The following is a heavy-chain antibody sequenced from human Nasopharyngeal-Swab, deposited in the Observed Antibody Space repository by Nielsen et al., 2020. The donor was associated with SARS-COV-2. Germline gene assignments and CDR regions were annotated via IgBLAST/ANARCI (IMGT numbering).Heavy chain of an antibody. Sequence: ESLKISCAASGFIFSASAIHRVRQASGKGLEWVGRIGDKDHNYATTYGASVQGRFTISSDDSKNTAFLQMDSLKTEDTALYYCTTDFYFDYWGQGTLVTVSS. CDR1: GFIFSASA. V-gene: IGHV3-73*01. J-gene: IGHJ4*02. CDR3: TTDFYFDY. CDR2: IGDKDHNYAT.